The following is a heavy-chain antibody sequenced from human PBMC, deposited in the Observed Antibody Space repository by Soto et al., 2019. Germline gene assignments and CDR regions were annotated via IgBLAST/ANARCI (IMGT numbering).Heavy chain of an antibody. Sequence: SVKVSCKASGGTFSSYAISWVRQAPGQGLEWVGGIIPIFGTANYAQKFQGRVTITADESTSTAYMELSSLRSEDTAVYYCATQGWYSSSWYFDYWGQGTLVTVSS. J-gene: IGHJ4*02. CDR1: GGTFSSYA. D-gene: IGHD6-13*01. CDR2: IIPIFGTA. CDR3: ATQGWYSSSWYFDY. V-gene: IGHV1-69*13.